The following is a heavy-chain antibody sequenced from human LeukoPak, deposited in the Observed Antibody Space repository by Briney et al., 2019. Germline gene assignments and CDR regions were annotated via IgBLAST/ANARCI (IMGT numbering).Heavy chain of an antibody. CDR3: VTYSGTTC. CDR2: ISSSGTT. CDR1: GFTFSDYY. Sequence: GGSLRLSCAASGFTFSDYYMSWIRQAPGKGLEWVSYISSSGTTYYADSVKGRFTISRDNAKNSLYLQMNSLRAEDTAVYYCVTYSGTTCWGQGTLVTVSS. J-gene: IGHJ4*02. D-gene: IGHD1-26*01. V-gene: IGHV3-11*01.